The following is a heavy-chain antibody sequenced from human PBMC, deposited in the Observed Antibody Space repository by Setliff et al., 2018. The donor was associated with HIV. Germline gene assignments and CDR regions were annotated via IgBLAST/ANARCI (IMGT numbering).Heavy chain of an antibody. Sequence: ASVKVSCKASGYTFTDYYIHWVRRAPGQGLEWMGWINPNSSDTNYAQKFQGRVTLTRDTSISTAYMELSSLRSDDTAMYYCATDPGYSSTWYSESFQHWGQGTVVTVSS. CDR2: INPNSSDT. J-gene: IGHJ1*01. CDR3: ATDPGYSSTWYSESFQH. CDR1: GYTFTDYY. V-gene: IGHV1-2*02. D-gene: IGHD6-13*01.